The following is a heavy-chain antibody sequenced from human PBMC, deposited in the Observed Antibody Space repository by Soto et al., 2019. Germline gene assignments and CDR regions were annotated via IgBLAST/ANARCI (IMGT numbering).Heavy chain of an antibody. CDR1: RFTVSSNY. Sequence: GGSLRLSCAASRFTVSSNYMSWVRQAPGKGLEWVSVIYSGGSTYYADSVKGRFTISRDNSKNTLYLQMNSLRAEDTAVYYCARIPGEQLWLRGQDYWGQGTLVSV. V-gene: IGHV3-53*01. D-gene: IGHD5-18*01. J-gene: IGHJ4*02. CDR2: IYSGGST. CDR3: ARIPGEQLWLRGQDY.